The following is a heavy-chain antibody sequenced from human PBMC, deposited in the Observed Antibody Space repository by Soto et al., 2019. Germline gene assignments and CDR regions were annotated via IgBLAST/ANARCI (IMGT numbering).Heavy chain of an antibody. V-gene: IGHV4-39*02. J-gene: IGHJ5*02. CDR1: GDSITWTSCY. CDR2: VYYSGST. Sequence: PSETLSLTCTLSGDSITWTSCYWGWIRQPPGKGLEWVGDVYYSGSTYYNPSLKSRLTMSIDTSKGQFSLKMSSVTAADTGVYYCARDKYCSGGSCRKNWFDPWGQGTLVTVSS. CDR3: ARDKYCSGGSCRKNWFDP. D-gene: IGHD2-15*01.